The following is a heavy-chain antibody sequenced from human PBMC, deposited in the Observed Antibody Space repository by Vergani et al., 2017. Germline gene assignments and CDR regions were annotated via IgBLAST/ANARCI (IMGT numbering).Heavy chain of an antibody. CDR2: IRGSGGST. V-gene: IGHV3-23*01. Sequence: EVQLLESGGGLVQPGGSLRLSCAASGFTFSSYAMSWVRQAPGKGLEWVTAIRGSGGSTYYADSVKGRFTISRDNSKNTLYLQMNSLRAEDTAVYYCAKRRGGYYFNDWGQGTLVTVSS. D-gene: IGHD2-15*01. CDR1: GFTFSSYA. J-gene: IGHJ4*02. CDR3: AKRRGGYYFND.